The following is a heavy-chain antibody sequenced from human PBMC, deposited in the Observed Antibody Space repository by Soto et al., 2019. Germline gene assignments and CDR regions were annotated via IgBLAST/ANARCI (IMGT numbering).Heavy chain of an antibody. CDR3: ARDRASRSWYYGY. CDR2: IIPIFGTA. D-gene: IGHD6-13*01. CDR1: GGTFSSYA. V-gene: IGHV1-69*13. J-gene: IGHJ4*02. Sequence: SVKVSCKASGGTFSSYAISWVRQAPGQGLEWMGGIIPIFGTANYAQKFQGRVTITADESTSTAYMELSSLRSEDTAVYYCARDRASRSWYYGYWGKGTLVTVSS.